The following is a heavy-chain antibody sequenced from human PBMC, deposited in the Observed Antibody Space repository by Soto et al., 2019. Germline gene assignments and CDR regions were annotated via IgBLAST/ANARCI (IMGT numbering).Heavy chain of an antibody. D-gene: IGHD3-16*02. CDR2: INHSGST. J-gene: IGHJ4*02. Sequence: KPSETLSLTCAVYGGSFSGYYWSWIRQPPGKGLEWIGEINHSGSTNYNPSLKSRVTISVDTSKNQFSLKLSSVTAADTAVYYCARGLKYYDYIWGSYRYISPFDYWGQGTLVTVSS. V-gene: IGHV4-34*01. CDR3: ARGLKYYDYIWGSYRYISPFDY. CDR1: GGSFSGYY.